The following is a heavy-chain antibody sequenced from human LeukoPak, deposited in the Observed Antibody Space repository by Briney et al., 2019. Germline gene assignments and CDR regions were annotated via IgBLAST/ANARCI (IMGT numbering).Heavy chain of an antibody. CDR1: GFTFGSYA. CDR3: ASLNILTGYYSPRALDAFDI. D-gene: IGHD3-9*01. Sequence: GGSLRLSCAASGFTFGSYAMHWVRQAPGKGLEWVAVISYDGSNKYYADSVKGRFTISRDNSKNTLYLQMNSLRAEDTAVYYCASLNILTGYYSPRALDAFDIWGQGTMVTVSS. CDR2: ISYDGSNK. J-gene: IGHJ3*02. V-gene: IGHV3-30*04.